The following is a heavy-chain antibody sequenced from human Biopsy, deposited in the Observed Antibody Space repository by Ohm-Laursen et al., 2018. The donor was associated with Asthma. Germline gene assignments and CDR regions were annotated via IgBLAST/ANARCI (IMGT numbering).Heavy chain of an antibody. D-gene: IGHD3-3*01. CDR3: ARTLCDFWSGQFKDGFGV. J-gene: IGHJ3*01. V-gene: IGHV1-3*04. CDR1: GYNFISFA. CDR2: VNTGNGDT. Sequence: GSSVKVSCKASGYNFISFAIHWVRQAPGQRLEWMGWVNTGNGDTKYSQKFQGRVTITRDTSASTAYMELRSLRSEDTATYYCARTLCDFWSGQFKDGFGVWGQGTMVPVSS.